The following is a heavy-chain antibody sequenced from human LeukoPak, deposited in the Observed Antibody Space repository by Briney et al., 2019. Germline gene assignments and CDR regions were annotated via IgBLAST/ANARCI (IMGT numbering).Heavy chain of an antibody. CDR1: GGSISSSSYY. CDR2: IYYSGST. D-gene: IGHD6-19*01. CDR3: ARRIAVAGPGAFDI. Sequence: SETLSLTCTVSGGSISSSSYYWDWIRQPPGKRPEWIGSIYYSGSTYYNPSLKSRVTISVDTSKNQFSLKLSSVTAADTAVYYCARRIAVAGPGAFDIWGQGTMVTVSS. V-gene: IGHV4-39*01. J-gene: IGHJ3*02.